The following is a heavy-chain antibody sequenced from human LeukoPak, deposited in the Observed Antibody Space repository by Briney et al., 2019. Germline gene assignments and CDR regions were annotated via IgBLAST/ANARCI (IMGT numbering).Heavy chain of an antibody. CDR3: ARAGYCSGGSCYSSHYYGMDV. CDR1: GGSISSYY. Sequence: SETLSLPCTVSGGSISSYYWSWIRQPPGKGLEWIGYIYYSGSTNYNPSLKSRVTISVDTSKNQFSLKLSSVTAADTAVYYCARAGYCSGGSCYSSHYYGMDVWGQGTTVTVSS. D-gene: IGHD2-15*01. V-gene: IGHV4-59*01. CDR2: IYYSGST. J-gene: IGHJ6*02.